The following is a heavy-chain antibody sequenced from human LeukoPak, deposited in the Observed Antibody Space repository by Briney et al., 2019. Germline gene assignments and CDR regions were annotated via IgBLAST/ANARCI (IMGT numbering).Heavy chain of an antibody. CDR1: GFTVRSNY. J-gene: IGHJ4*02. V-gene: IGHV3-23*01. CDR3: AKDGSYDFWSGYRTYPFDY. D-gene: IGHD3-3*01. CDR2: ISGSGGST. Sequence: QSGGSLRLSCAASGFTVRSNYMSWVRQAPGKGLEWVSAISGSGGSTYYADSVKGRFTISRDNSKNTLYLQMNSLRAEDTAVYYCAKDGSYDFWSGYRTYPFDYWGQGTLVTVSS.